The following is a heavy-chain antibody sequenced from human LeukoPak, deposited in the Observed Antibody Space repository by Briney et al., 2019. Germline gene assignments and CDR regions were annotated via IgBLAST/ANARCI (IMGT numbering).Heavy chain of an antibody. CDR1: GFTFSSYG. Sequence: PGGSLRLSCAASGFTFSSYGMHWVRRAPGKGLEWVGVISFDGSNRYYADSVKGRFTISRDNSKKTVFLQMNSLRAEDTAVYYCAKALKTWGYCGGDCSNVHTFDFWGQGTMVTVSS. CDR2: ISFDGSNR. CDR3: AKALKTWGYCGGDCSNVHTFDF. J-gene: IGHJ3*01. V-gene: IGHV3-30*18. D-gene: IGHD2-21*02.